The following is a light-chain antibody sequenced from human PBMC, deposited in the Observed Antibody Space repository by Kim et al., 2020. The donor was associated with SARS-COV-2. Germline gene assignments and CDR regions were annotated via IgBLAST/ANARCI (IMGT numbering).Light chain of an antibody. V-gene: IGLV3-21*03. CDR2: DDS. CDR1: NIGSKS. J-gene: IGLJ2*01. Sequence: GKTARITCGGNNIGSKSVHWYQRKPGQAPVLVVYDDSDRPSGIPERFSGSNSGNTATLTISRVEAGDEADYYCQVWDSSSDHHVVFGGGTQLTVL. CDR3: QVWDSSSDHHVV.